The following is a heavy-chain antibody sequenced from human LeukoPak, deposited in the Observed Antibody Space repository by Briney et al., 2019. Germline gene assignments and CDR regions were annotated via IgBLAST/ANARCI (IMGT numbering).Heavy chain of an antibody. CDR1: GGSINANY. D-gene: IGHD1-1*01. Sequence: SGTLSLTCTVSGGSINANYWSWIRQPPGKGLEWIGYIYYKGDTFYNPSLKSRVTISVDMSKTLFSLKLRSVTAADTAVYFCARRNDPYALDVWGQGTTVTV. CDR2: IYYKGDT. J-gene: IGHJ6*02. V-gene: IGHV4-59*08. CDR3: ARRNDPYALDV.